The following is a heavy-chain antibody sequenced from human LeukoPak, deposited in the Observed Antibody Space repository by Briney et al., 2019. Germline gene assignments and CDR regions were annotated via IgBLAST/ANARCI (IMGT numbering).Heavy chain of an antibody. CDR2: ISSNGGST. CDR1: GFTFSSYA. Sequence: GGSLRLSCAASGFTFSSYAMHWVRQAPGKGLEYVSAISSNGGSTYYANSVKGRFTISRDNSKNTLYLQMGSLRAEDMAVYYCARADISGGSGYCVYWGQGTLVTVSS. CDR3: ARADISGGSGYCVY. D-gene: IGHD3-22*01. V-gene: IGHV3-64*01. J-gene: IGHJ4*02.